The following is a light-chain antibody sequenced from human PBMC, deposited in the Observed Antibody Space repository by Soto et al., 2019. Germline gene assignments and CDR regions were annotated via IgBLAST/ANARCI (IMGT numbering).Light chain of an antibody. V-gene: IGLV4-69*01. Sequence: QSVLTQSPSASASPGASVKVTCTLSSGHSSYAIAWHQQQPEKGPRYLMKVNSDGSHSKGDGIPDRFSGSSSGAERYLTISSLQSEDEADYYCQTWGTGPWVFGGGTQLTVL. J-gene: IGLJ3*02. CDR3: QTWGTGPWV. CDR2: VNSDGSH. CDR1: SGHSSYA.